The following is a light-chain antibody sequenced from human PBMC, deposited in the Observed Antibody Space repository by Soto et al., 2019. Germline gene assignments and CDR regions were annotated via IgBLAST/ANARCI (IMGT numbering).Light chain of an antibody. V-gene: IGKV3-11*01. Sequence: EIVLTQSPGTLSLSPGERATLSCRASRSFASSYLAWYQRKPGQAPRLLIYDASTRATGIPARFSGSGSETDFTLTITSLEPEDFAVYYCQQRNNWPPITFGQGTRLEIK. CDR2: DAS. CDR1: RSFASSY. J-gene: IGKJ5*01. CDR3: QQRNNWPPIT.